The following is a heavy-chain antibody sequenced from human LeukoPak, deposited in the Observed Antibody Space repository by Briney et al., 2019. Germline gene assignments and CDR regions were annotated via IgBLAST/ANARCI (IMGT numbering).Heavy chain of an antibody. Sequence: PSETLSLTCAVYGGSFSSYYWGWIRQPPGKGLEWIGSIYYSGSTYYNPSLKSRVTISVDTSKNQFSLKLSSVTAADTAVYYCAREKMGCSSTSCYRGPFYYYYYYMDVWGKGTTVTVSS. CDR1: GGSFSSYY. CDR2: IYYSGST. J-gene: IGHJ6*03. V-gene: IGHV4-39*07. D-gene: IGHD2-2*01. CDR3: AREKMGCSSTSCYRGPFYYYYYYMDV.